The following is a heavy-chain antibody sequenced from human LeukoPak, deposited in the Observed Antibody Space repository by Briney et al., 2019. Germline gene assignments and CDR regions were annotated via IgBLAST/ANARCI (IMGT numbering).Heavy chain of an antibody. D-gene: IGHD3/OR15-3a*01. CDR1: GFTFSSYA. V-gene: IGHV3-23*01. CDR2: ISGSGGST. CDR3: AKTRGETGYYTRGFPSDY. J-gene: IGHJ4*02. Sequence: GGSLRLSCAASGFTFSSYAMSWVRQAPGKGLEWVLAISGSGGSTYYADSVKGRFTISRDNSKNTLYLQMNSLRAEDTAVYYCAKTRGETGYYTRGFPSDYWGQGTLVTVSS.